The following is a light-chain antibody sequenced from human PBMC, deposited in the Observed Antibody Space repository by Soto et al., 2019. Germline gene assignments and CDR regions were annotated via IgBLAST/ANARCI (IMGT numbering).Light chain of an antibody. J-gene: IGKJ1*01. CDR2: EAS. V-gene: IGKV1-5*03. Sequence: DIQMTQSPSTLAASVGDRVTITCRASQGIRTWLAWHQHKPGKAPKLLIYEASKLESGVPSRFSGSGSGTEFTLTINSLQSDDFATYYCHQYNSYPWTFGQGTKVEV. CDR1: QGIRTW. CDR3: HQYNSYPWT.